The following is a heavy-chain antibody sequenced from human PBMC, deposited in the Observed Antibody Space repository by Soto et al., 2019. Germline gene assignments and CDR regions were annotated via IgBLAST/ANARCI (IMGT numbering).Heavy chain of an antibody. V-gene: IGHV4-59*08. CDR2: IYYSGST. J-gene: IGHJ4*02. D-gene: IGHD2-15*01. CDR3: ARRGILGTFDY. CDR1: GGSISNYY. Sequence: PSETLSLTCIVSGGSISNYYWSWIRQPPGKGLEWIGYIYYSGSTNYNPSLKSRVTISVDTSKNQFSLKLSSVTAADTAVYYCARRGILGTFDYWGQGTLVTVSS.